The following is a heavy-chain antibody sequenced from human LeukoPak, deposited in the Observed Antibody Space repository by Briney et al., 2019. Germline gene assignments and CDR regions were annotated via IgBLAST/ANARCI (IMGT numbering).Heavy chain of an antibody. CDR3: ARESVEDAFDI. D-gene: IGHD1-1*01. V-gene: IGHV3-30-3*01. CDR1: GFTFSSYA. Sequence: GGSLRLSCAASGFTFSSYAMHWVRQAPGKGLEWVAVISYDGSNKYYADSVKGQFTTSRDNSKNTLYLQMNSLRAEDTAVYYCARESVEDAFDIWGQGTMVTVSS. J-gene: IGHJ3*02. CDR2: ISYDGSNK.